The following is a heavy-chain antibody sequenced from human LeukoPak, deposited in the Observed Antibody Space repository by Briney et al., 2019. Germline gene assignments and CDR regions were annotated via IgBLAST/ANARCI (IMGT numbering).Heavy chain of an antibody. CDR3: AKLWAKSYYYDRNFDY. D-gene: IGHD3-22*01. V-gene: IGHV3-30*02. CDR1: GFTFDDYG. J-gene: IGHJ4*02. CDR2: IRYDGSNK. Sequence: PGGSLRLSCAASGFTFDDYGMHWVRQAPGKGLEWVAFIRYDGSNKYYADSVKGRFTISRDNSKNTLYLQMNSLRAEDTAVYYCAKLWAKSYYYDRNFDYWGQGTLVTVSS.